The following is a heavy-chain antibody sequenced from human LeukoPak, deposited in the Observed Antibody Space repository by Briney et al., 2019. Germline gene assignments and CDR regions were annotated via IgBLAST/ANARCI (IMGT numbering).Heavy chain of an antibody. CDR2: ISASGAGT. V-gene: IGHV3-23*01. D-gene: IGHD3-10*01. Sequence: GGSLRLSCAASGFTFSSYAMSWVRQAPGQGQEWVSGISASGAGTYYADSVKGRFTISRDNFQNTLYLQMNSLGAEDTAVYYCAKVLWFGVRAPQAFYFWGQGTMVTVFS. J-gene: IGHJ3*01. CDR1: GFTFSSYA. CDR3: AKVLWFGVRAPQAFYF.